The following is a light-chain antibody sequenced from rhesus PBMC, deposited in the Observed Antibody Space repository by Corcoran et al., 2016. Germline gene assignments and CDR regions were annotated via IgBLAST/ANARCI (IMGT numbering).Light chain of an antibody. V-gene: IGKV1-74*01. J-gene: IGKJ1*01. CDR3: QHGYGTPRT. Sequence: DIQMTQSPSSLSASVGDRVTITCRASENVNNNLNWYQQKPGKAPKLLIYKASTLQSGVPSRFSGSGSWTAYTFTFPSLQPEDVATYYCQHGYGTPRTFGQGTKVAIK. CDR1: ENVNNN. CDR2: KAS.